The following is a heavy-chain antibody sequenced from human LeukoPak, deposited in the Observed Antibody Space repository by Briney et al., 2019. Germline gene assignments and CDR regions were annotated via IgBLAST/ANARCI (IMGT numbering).Heavy chain of an antibody. CDR2: ISNDGGGT. CDR3: AKGSSGYFDYL. CDR1: GFTLNNYS. Sequence: GGSLRLSCAAPGFTLNNYSMSWVRQAPGKGLEWVSGISNDGGGTQYADFVDSRFTNSRDNSKRTIFLQMSSLRAEDKALYYCAKGSSGYFDYLWGQGNLVPVT. D-gene: IGHD3-22*01. J-gene: IGHJ5*02. V-gene: IGHV3-23*01.